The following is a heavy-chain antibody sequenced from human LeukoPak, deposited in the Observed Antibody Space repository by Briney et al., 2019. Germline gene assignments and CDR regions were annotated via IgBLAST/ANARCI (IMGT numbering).Heavy chain of an antibody. CDR1: GGSFSGYY. J-gene: IGHJ4*02. CDR3: ARDRAVAAGAHYFDF. V-gene: IGHV4-34*01. Sequence: SETLSLTCAVYGGSFSGYYWSWIRQPPGKGREWIGEINHSGSTNYNPSLKSRVTISVDTSKNQFSLKLTSVTAADTAVYYCARDRAVAAGAHYFDFWGQGTLVTVSS. CDR2: INHSGST. D-gene: IGHD6-13*01.